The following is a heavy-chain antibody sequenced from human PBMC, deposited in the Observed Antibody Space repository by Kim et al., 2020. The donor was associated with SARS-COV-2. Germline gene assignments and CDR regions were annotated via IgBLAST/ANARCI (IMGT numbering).Heavy chain of an antibody. D-gene: IGHD6-19*01. CDR1: GGSISSDY. Sequence: SETLSLTCTVSGGSISSDYWTWIRQPPGKGLEWIGYIKYSGRTNYNPSLGSRVAILVDTSKTHFSLKLSSVTAAGTAMYFCARLPDITGWPFDSWGQGILVTVSS. CDR3: ARLPDITGWPFDS. J-gene: IGHJ4*02. CDR2: IKYSGRT. V-gene: IGHV4-59*01.